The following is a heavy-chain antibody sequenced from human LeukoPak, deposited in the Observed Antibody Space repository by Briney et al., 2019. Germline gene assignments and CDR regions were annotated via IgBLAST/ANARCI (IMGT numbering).Heavy chain of an antibody. D-gene: IGHD2-15*01. J-gene: IGHJ3*02. V-gene: IGHV3-48*02. CDR1: GLTFSNYW. Sequence: GGSLRLSCAASGLTFSNYWMSWVRQAPGKGLEWVSYISSSSSTIYYADSVTGRFTISRHNAKNSLYQQMTGLRDDDTAVSYCARRAAGKPFDIWGQGTVVTVSS. CDR2: ISSSSSTI. CDR3: ARRAAGKPFDI.